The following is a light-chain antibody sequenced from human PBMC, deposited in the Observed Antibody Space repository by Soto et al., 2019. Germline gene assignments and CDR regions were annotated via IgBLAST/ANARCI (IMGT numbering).Light chain of an antibody. CDR3: QTWGTGIRV. CDR1: SGYSSFA. J-gene: IGLJ2*01. Sequence: QSVLTQSPSASASLGASVKLTCTLSSGYSSFAIAWHQQQPQKGPRYLMKLNSDGSHNRGDGIPDRFSGSSSGAERYLTISSLQSDDEADYYCQTWGTGIRVFGGGTKLTVL. V-gene: IGLV4-69*01. CDR2: LNSDGSH.